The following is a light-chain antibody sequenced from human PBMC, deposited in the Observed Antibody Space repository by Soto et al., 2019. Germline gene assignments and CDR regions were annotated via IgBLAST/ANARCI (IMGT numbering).Light chain of an antibody. CDR1: QSFISTY. J-gene: IGKJ2*02. CDR2: DAA. CDR3: QQYGTSPCT. V-gene: IGKV3-20*01. Sequence: ETVLTQSPGTLSLSPGERATLSCRASQSFISTYLAWYQQKPGQAPRLLIFDAASRAPGIPDRFIGSGSGTDFTLTISRLEPEDFAVYFCQQYGTSPCTFGQGPSWRSN.